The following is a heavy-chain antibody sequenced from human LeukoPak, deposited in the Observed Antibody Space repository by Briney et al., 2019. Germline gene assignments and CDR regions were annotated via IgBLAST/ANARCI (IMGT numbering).Heavy chain of an antibody. V-gene: IGHV1-69*13. CDR1: GGTFSSYA. Sequence: SVKVSCTASGGTFSSYAISWVRQAPGQGLEWMGGIIPIFGTANYAQKFQGRVTITADESASTAYMELSSLRSEDTAVYYCASENYYDSSGHLKAFFDYWAREPWSPSPQ. CDR3: ASENYYDSSGHLKAFFDY. D-gene: IGHD3-22*01. J-gene: IGHJ4*02. CDR2: IIPIFGTA.